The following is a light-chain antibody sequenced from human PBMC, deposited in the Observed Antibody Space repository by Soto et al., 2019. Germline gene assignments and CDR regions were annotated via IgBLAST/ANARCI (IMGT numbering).Light chain of an antibody. CDR2: DVS. V-gene: IGLV2-14*01. CDR1: SSDVGGYNY. Sequence: QSVLTQPASVPGSPGQSITISCTGTSSDVGGYNYVSWYQQHPGKAPKLMIYDVSNRPSGVSNRFSGSKSGNTASLTISGLQAEDEADYYGSSYTSSSTPYVVFGGGTQLTVL. J-gene: IGLJ2*01. CDR3: SSYTSSSTPYVV.